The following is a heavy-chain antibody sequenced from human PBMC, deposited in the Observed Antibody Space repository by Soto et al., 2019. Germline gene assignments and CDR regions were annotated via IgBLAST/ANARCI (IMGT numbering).Heavy chain of an antibody. CDR1: GYTFNNYG. V-gene: IGHV1-18*01. J-gene: IGHJ5*02. D-gene: IGHD6-13*01. Sequence: QVQLVQSGAEVKKPGASVKVSCKTSGYTFNNYGISWVRQATGQGLEWLGWISAYNDNTNYAQKLQCRVTMTTDTATSTAYMELRSLRSDDTAVYYCARDSQHVWFDPWGQGTPVTVSS. CDR3: ARDSQHVWFDP. CDR2: ISAYNDNT.